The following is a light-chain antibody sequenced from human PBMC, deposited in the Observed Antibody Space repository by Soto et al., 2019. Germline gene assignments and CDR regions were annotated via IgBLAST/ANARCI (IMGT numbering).Light chain of an antibody. CDR3: QVWDSSTARV. CDR2: RDS. CDR1: NIGSKN. V-gene: IGLV3-9*01. Sequence: SYELTQPLSVSVVLGQTARITCGGNNIGSKNVHWYQQKPGQAPVLVIYRDSNRPSGIPERFSGSNSGNTATLTISRAQAGDEADCYCQVWDSSTARVFGGGTKLTVL. J-gene: IGLJ3*02.